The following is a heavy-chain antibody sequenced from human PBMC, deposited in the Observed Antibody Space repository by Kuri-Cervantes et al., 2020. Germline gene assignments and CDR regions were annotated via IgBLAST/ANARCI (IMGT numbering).Heavy chain of an antibody. D-gene: IGHD3-10*01. CDR1: GFTFSHHG. CDR2: ISYDANYK. V-gene: IGHV3-30*03. J-gene: IGHJ3*02. CDR3: ASSGLWLGAFDI. Sequence: GESLKISCAASGFTFSHHGMHWVRQAPGKGLEWVAVISYDANYKSYTDSVKGRFTISRDNSKNTLYLQMNSLRAEDTAVYYCASSGLWLGAFDIWGQGTTVTVSS.